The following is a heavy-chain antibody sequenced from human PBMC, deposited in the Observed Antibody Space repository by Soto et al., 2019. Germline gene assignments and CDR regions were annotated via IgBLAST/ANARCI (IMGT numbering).Heavy chain of an antibody. CDR3: ARGGTMVRGVITPYYYYYGMDV. J-gene: IGHJ6*02. V-gene: IGHV4-30-4*01. D-gene: IGHD3-10*01. CDR1: GGSISSGDYY. CDR2: LYYSGST. Sequence: SETLSLTCTVSGGSISSGDYYWSWIRQPPGKGLEWIGYLYYSGSTDYNPSLKSRLTISVDTSKNQFSLRLSSVTAADTAVYYCARGGTMVRGVITPYYYYYGMDVWGQGTTVTVSS.